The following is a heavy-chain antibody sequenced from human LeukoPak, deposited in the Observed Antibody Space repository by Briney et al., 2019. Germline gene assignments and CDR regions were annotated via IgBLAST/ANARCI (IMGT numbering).Heavy chain of an antibody. V-gene: IGHV3-33*03. CDR3: AKDLGGCTNGLCSYYFDH. CDR2: IWHNGNKK. Sequence: GTSLRLSCVGSGFSFGSYGMNWVRQAPGKGLEWLAVIWHNGNKKYYSDSVKGRFTISRDTSKNTLFLQMNSLRAEDTAVYYCAKDLGGCTNGLCSYYFDHWGQGTLVTVSS. CDR1: GFSFGSYG. D-gene: IGHD2-8*01. J-gene: IGHJ4*02.